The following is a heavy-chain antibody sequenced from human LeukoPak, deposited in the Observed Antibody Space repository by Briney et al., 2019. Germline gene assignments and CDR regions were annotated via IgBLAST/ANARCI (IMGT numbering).Heavy chain of an antibody. CDR2: ISSSGGTI. V-gene: IGHV3-48*03. CDR3: ARAVLYYYYGMDV. CDR1: GFTFSSYE. Sequence: PGGFLRLSCAASGFTFSSYEMNWVRQAPGKGLEWVSYISSSGGTIYYADSVKGRFTISRDNAKNSLYLQMNSLRAEDTAVYYCARAVLYYYYGMDVWGQGTTVTVSS. J-gene: IGHJ6*02.